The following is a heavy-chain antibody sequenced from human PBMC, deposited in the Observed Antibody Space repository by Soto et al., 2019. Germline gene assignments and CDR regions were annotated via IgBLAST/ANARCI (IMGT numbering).Heavy chain of an antibody. CDR2: IIPIFGTA. D-gene: IGHD6-13*01. CDR1: VGTFSSYA. V-gene: IGHV1-69*06. J-gene: IGHJ4*02. Sequence: ASVKFSCKASVGTFSSYAISWVRQAPGQGLEWMGGIIPIFGTANYAQKFQGRVTITADKSTSTAYMELSSLRSEDTAVYYCASDLRVAAAGTTDYWGQGTLVTVS. CDR3: ASDLRVAAAGTTDY.